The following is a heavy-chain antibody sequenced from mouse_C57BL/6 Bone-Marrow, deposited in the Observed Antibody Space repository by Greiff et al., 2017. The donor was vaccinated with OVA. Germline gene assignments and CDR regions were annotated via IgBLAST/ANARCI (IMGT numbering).Heavy chain of an antibody. V-gene: IGHV1-55*01. D-gene: IGHD2-4*01. CDR3: ARSRLRRDYYAMDY. J-gene: IGHJ4*01. CDR2: IYPGSGST. Sequence: VQLQQPGAELVKPGASVKMSCKASGYTFTSYWITWVKQRPGHGLEWIGDIYPGSGSTNYNEKFKSKATLTVDTSSSTAYMQLSSLTSEDSAVYYCARSRLRRDYYAMDYWGQGTSVTVSS. CDR1: GYTFTSYW.